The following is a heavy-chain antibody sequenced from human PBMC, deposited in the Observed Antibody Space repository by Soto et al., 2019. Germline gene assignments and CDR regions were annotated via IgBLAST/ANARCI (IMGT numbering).Heavy chain of an antibody. CDR1: GYTFTSYA. D-gene: IGHD1-20*01. Sequence: QGQLVQSGAAVKKPGASVKVSCKASGYTFTSYAISWVRQAPGQGLEWMGWINTYNYDTKYAQKFQDRVTMTTDTSTSTGYMEMRSLRSDDKAVYYCARAEKWVTGNMGGYWGQGTLVTVYS. J-gene: IGHJ4*02. CDR2: INTYNYDT. V-gene: IGHV1-18*04. CDR3: ARAEKWVTGNMGGY.